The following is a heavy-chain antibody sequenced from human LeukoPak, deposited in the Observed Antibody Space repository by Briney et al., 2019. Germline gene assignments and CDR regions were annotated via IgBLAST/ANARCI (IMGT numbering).Heavy chain of an antibody. V-gene: IGHV1-18*01. CDR2: ISSDNGNT. CDR3: ARDCDRSGYYCY. Sequence: ASVKVSCKASGYTFTSYGISWVRQAPGQGLEWMGWISSDNGNTNYAQKVQGRVTMTTDTSASTAYIELRSLRSDDTAVYYCARDCDRSGYYCYWGQGTLVTVSS. D-gene: IGHD3-22*01. J-gene: IGHJ4*02. CDR1: GYTFTSYG.